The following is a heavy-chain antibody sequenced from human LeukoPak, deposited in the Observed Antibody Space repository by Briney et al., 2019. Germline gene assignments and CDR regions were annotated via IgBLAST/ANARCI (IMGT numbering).Heavy chain of an antibody. Sequence: GESLKISCKGSGYSFTSYWIGWVRQMPEKGLEWMGVIYPGDSDTRYSPSFQGQVTISADKSISTAYLQWSSLKASDTAVSYCAKHSGNYDSSANDYWGQGTLVTVSS. V-gene: IGHV5-51*01. CDR3: AKHSGNYDSSANDY. CDR2: IYPGDSDT. D-gene: IGHD3-22*01. CDR1: GYSFTSYW. J-gene: IGHJ4*02.